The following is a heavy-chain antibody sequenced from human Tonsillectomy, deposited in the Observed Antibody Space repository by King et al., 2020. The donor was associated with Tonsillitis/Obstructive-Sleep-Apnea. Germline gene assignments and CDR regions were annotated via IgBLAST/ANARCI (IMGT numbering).Heavy chain of an antibody. Sequence: VQLQESGPGLVNPSGTLSLTCTVSGGSISRRHWWSWVRQSPGEGLEWIGQIYESGTTNYNPSLKGRVAISLDKSKNPFSLNLKSVTASDTAVYHCACQHLGDYFDSWGQGTLVTVSS. CDR1: GGSISRRHW. CDR3: ACQHLGDYFDS. J-gene: IGHJ4*02. CDR2: IYESGTT. V-gene: IGHV4-4*02.